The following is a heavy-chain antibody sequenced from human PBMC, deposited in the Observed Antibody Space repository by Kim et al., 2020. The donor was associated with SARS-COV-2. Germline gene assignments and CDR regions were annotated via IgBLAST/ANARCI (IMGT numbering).Heavy chain of an antibody. J-gene: IGHJ4*02. CDR2: ISWDGGST. Sequence: GGSLRLSCAASGFTFDDYTMHWVRQAPGKGLEWVSLISWDGGSTYYADSVKGRFTISRDNSKNSLYLQMNSLRTEDTALYYCAKSMVRGVIITSTFDYWGQGTLVTVSS. CDR3: AKSMVRGVIITSTFDY. D-gene: IGHD3-10*01. CDR1: GFTFDDYT. V-gene: IGHV3-43*01.